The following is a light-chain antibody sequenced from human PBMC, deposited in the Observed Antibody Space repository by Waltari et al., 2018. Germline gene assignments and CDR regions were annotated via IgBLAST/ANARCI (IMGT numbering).Light chain of an antibody. CDR3: CSYAGGTTYV. V-gene: IGLV2-23*02. CDR2: EVS. Sequence: QPALTQPASVSGSPGQSITLPCTGTSSDVGNYNVFSCYQHYPGKAPKFIIYEVSEGPSGVSNRFSGSKSGNTASLTISGLQAKDEADYYCCSYAGGTTYVFGTGTKVTVL. CDR1: SSDVGNYNV. J-gene: IGLJ1*01.